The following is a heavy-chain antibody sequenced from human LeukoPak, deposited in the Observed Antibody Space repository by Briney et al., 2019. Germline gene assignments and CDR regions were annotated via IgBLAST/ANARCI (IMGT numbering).Heavy chain of an antibody. CDR3: ARDGGLHTNFDY. J-gene: IGHJ4*02. Sequence: PGGSPRLSCAASGFTFRNYWMGWVRQAPGKGLEWVANTKPDGSAEYYADSVRGRFTTSRDNANNSLYLQMNSLRAEDTAVYYCARDGGLHTNFDYWGQGTLVTVSS. D-gene: IGHD2-15*01. CDR1: GFTFRNYW. V-gene: IGHV3-7*01. CDR2: TKPDGSAE.